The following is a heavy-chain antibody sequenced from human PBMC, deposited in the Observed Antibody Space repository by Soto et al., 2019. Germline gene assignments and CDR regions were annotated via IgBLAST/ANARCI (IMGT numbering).Heavy chain of an antibody. CDR3: ASAKPIVVVVAATRWFDP. Sequence: GGSLRLSCAASGFTFSSYSMNWVRQAPGKGLEWVSSISSSSSYIYYADSVEGRFTISRDNAKNSLYLQMNSLRAEDTAVYYCASAKPIVVVVAATRWFDPWGQGTLVTVSS. J-gene: IGHJ5*02. CDR2: ISSSSSYI. V-gene: IGHV3-21*01. D-gene: IGHD2-15*01. CDR1: GFTFSSYS.